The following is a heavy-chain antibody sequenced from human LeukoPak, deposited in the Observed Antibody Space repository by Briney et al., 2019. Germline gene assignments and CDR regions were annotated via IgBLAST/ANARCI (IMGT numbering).Heavy chain of an antibody. CDR1: GGTFSSYT. J-gene: IGHJ4*02. CDR2: IIPILGIA. D-gene: IGHD3-9*01. V-gene: IGHV1-69*02. Sequence: ASVKVSCKASGGTFSSYTISWVRQAPGQGLEWMGRIIPILGIANYAQKFQGRVTITADKSTSTAYMELSSLRSEDTAVYYCAGDTYFDWSDIYYFDYWGQGTLVTVSS. CDR3: AGDTYFDWSDIYYFDY.